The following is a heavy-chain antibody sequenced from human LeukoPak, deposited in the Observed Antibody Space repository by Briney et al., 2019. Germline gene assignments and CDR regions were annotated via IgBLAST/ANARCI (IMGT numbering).Heavy chain of an antibody. CDR3: ARGRYSSGFDY. D-gene: IGHD6-19*01. V-gene: IGHV3-48*03. Sequence: PGGSLRLSCAASGFTFSSYEMNWVRQAPGKGLEWVSYISSSGSTIYYADSVKGRFTISRDNAKNSLYLQMNSLRAEGTAVYYCARGRYSSGFDYWGQGTLVTVSS. CDR2: ISSSGSTI. J-gene: IGHJ4*02. CDR1: GFTFSSYE.